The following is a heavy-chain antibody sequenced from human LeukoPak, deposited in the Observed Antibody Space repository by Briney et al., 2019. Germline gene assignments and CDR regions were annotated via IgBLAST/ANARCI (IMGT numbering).Heavy chain of an antibody. J-gene: IGHJ5*02. CDR1: GYSISSGYY. Sequence: SETLSLTCTVSGYSISSGYYWGWIRQPPGKGLEWIGSIYHSGSTYYNPSLKSRVTISVDTSKNQFSLKLSSVTAADTAVYYCARSRGYSGYDWSGDPWGQGTLVTVSS. D-gene: IGHD5-12*01. V-gene: IGHV4-38-2*02. CDR3: ARSRGYSGYDWSGDP. CDR2: IYHSGST.